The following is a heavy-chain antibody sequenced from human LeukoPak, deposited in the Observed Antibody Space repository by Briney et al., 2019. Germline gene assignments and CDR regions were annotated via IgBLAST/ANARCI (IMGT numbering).Heavy chain of an antibody. CDR1: GFTFSSYA. Sequence: GGSLRLSCAASGFTFSSYAMHWVRQAPGKGLEWVAVISYDGSNKYYADSVKGRFTISRDNSKNTLYLQMNSLRAEDTAVYYCARDVPTALVVVVPAAELDAFDIWGQGTMVTVSS. J-gene: IGHJ3*02. D-gene: IGHD2-2*01. CDR3: ARDVPTALVVVVPAAELDAFDI. CDR2: ISYDGSNK. V-gene: IGHV3-30-3*01.